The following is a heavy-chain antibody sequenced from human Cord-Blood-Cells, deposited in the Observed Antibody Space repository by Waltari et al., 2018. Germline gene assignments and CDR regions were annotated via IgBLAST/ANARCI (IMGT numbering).Heavy chain of an antibody. V-gene: IGHV1-3*01. Sequence: QVQLVTSGAEVNKPGASVKVSCKASGYTFTSYAMHWVRQAPGQRLEWMGWINAGKGNTKYSQKFQGKVTITRDTSASTAYMELSSLRSEDTAVYYCARDGARDSSSWYNWFDPWGQGTLVTVSS. CDR3: ARDGARDSSSWYNWFDP. J-gene: IGHJ5*02. CDR1: GYTFTSYA. CDR2: INAGKGNT. D-gene: IGHD6-13*01.